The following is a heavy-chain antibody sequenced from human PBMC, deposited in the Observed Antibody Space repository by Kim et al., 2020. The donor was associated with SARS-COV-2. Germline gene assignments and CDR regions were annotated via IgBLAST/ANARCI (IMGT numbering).Heavy chain of an antibody. J-gene: IGHJ3*02. CDR2: IKQDGSEK. V-gene: IGHV3-7*01. D-gene: IGHD1-26*01. Sequence: GGSLRLSCAASGFTFSSYWMSWVRQAPGKGLEWVANIKQDGSEKYYVDSVKGRFTISRDNAKNSLYLQMNSLRAEDTAVYYCARDCARIVGADDAFDIWGQGTMVTVSS. CDR1: GFTFSSYW. CDR3: ARDCARIVGADDAFDI.